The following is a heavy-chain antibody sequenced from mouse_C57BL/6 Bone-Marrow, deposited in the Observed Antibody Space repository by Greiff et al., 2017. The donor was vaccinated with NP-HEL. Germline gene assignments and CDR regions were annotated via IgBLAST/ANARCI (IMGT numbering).Heavy chain of an antibody. Sequence: QVQLQQSGAELARPGASVKLSCKASGYTFTSYGISWVKQRTGQGLEWIGEIYPRSGNTYYNEKFKGKATLTADKSSSTAYMELRSLTSEDSAVYFCVNWDVFDYWGQGTALTVSA. CDR1: GYTFTSYG. CDR3: VNWDVFDY. J-gene: IGHJ2*01. D-gene: IGHD4-1*01. CDR2: IYPRSGNT. V-gene: IGHV1-81*01.